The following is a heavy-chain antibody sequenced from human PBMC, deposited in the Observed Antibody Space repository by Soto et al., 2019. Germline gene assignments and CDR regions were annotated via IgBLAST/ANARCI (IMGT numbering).Heavy chain of an antibody. D-gene: IGHD2-15*01. J-gene: IGHJ5*02. V-gene: IGHV3-23*01. CDR2: ITGIDGRT. CDR3: AKGRGPYCSGVIFYPPSWFDP. CDR1: GFIFGNYA. Sequence: EEQLLESGGDFVQPGGSLRLSCVGSGFIFGNYAMSWVRQAPGKGLEWVSSITGIDGRTYYADSVKGRFTISRDNPKNTLYLQMNNLRAEDTAMFYCAKGRGPYCSGVIFYPPSWFDPWGQGTLVTVSS.